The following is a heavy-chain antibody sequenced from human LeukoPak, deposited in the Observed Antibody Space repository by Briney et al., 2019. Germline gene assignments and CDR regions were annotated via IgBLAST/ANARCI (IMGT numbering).Heavy chain of an antibody. CDR2: KYYSGST. CDR1: GGSMTTRNYY. J-gene: IGHJ4*02. D-gene: IGHD3-10*01. CDR3: ARLMGPTDY. V-gene: IGHV4-39*01. Sequence: PSETLSLTCAVSGGSMTTRNYYWGWIRQPPGKGLEWIGHKYYSGSTYYNPSLKSRVTISVDTSKNQFSLKLSSVTAADTAVYYCARLMGPTDYWGQGTLVTVSS.